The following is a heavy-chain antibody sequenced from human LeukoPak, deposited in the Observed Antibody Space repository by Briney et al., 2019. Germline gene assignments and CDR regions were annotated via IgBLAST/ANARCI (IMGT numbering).Heavy chain of an antibody. J-gene: IGHJ4*02. D-gene: IGHD6-13*01. Sequence: ASVKVSCKASGHTFTTYWIQWVRQAPGQGLEWVALINPNDGSTTYAHKFQGRVTMTRDTSTSTVYMDLSRLTSEDTAVYYCVRAPRDSSTMLDYWGQGTLVTVSS. CDR3: VRAPRDSSTMLDY. CDR2: INPNDGST. V-gene: IGHV1-46*01. CDR1: GHTFTTYW.